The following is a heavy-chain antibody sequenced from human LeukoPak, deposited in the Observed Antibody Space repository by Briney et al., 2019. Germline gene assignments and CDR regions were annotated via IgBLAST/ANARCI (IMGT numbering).Heavy chain of an antibody. J-gene: IGHJ4*02. CDR3: ARGPSAFWSGYSNFDY. CDR2: ISYDGSNK. Sequence: SGGSLRLSCAASGFTFSSYAMHWVRQAPGKGLEWVAVISYDGSNKYYADSVKGRFTISRDNSKNTLYLQMNSLRAEDTAVYYCARGPSAFWSGYSNFDYWGQGTLVTVSS. D-gene: IGHD3-3*01. V-gene: IGHV3-30*04. CDR1: GFTFSSYA.